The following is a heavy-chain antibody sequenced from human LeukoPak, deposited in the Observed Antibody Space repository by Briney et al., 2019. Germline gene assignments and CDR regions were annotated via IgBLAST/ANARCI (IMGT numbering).Heavy chain of an antibody. CDR3: ARDRLAVAGTVFDF. CDR1: GFTFSSYS. D-gene: IGHD6-19*01. V-gene: IGHV3-48*02. Sequence: GGSLRLSCAASGFTFSSYSMNWVRQAPGKGLEWVSHITASGTAMFYADSVKGRFTISRDNAKNSLYLQMNSLRDEDTAVYYCARDRLAVAGTVFDFWGQGTLVTVSS. J-gene: IGHJ4*02. CDR2: ITASGTAM.